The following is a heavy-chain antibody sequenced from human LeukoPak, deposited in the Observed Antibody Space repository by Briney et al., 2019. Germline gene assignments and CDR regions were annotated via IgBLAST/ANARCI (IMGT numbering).Heavy chain of an antibody. D-gene: IGHD5-18*01. CDR2: ISYDGGNK. V-gene: IGHV3-30-3*01. J-gene: IGHJ4*02. Sequence: SGRSLRLSCAASGFTFSNYAMHWVRQAPGKGLEWVAVISYDGGNKYFADSVKGRFTISRDNSKNTVSLQMNSLRAEDTAVYYCARDYATDTDMVWGQGTLVTVSS. CDR1: GFTFSNYA. CDR3: ARDYATDTDMV.